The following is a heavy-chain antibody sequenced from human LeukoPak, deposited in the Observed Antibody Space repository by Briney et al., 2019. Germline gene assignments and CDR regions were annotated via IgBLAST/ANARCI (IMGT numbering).Heavy chain of an antibody. CDR2: ISDSGGTT. CDR3: AKAGPDSSSWTRFDY. Sequence: GGSPRLSCAASGFTFSTYAMSWVRQAPGKGLEWVSVISDSGGTTDYPDSVKGRFTISRDNSKNTPSLQMNSLRAEDTAVYYCAKAGPDSSSWTRFDYWGQGTLVTVSS. J-gene: IGHJ4*02. D-gene: IGHD6-13*01. CDR1: GFTFSTYA. V-gene: IGHV3-23*01.